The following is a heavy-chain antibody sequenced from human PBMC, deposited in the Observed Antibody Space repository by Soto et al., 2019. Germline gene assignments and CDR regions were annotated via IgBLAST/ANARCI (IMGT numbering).Heavy chain of an antibody. J-gene: IGHJ4*02. CDR2: IIPILGIA. V-gene: IGHV1-69*02. Sequence: QVQLVQSGAEVKKPGSSVKVSCKASGGTFSSYTISWVRQAPGQGLEWMGRIIPILGIANYAQKFQGRVTITADKSTSTADMELTSLISEDTPVYYCARYSGSHYSNNFLALGADYFDYWGQVTLVTVSS. CDR1: GGTFSSYT. CDR3: ARYSGSHYSNNFLALGADYFDY. D-gene: IGHD4-4*01.